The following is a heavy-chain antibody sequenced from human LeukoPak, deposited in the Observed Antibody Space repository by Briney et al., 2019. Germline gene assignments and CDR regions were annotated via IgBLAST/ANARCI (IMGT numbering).Heavy chain of an antibody. V-gene: IGHV3-23*01. J-gene: IGHJ4*02. CDR2: ISGSGGST. CDR3: AKVSDYDSSGYFRTFGY. Sequence: GGSLRLSCAASGFTFSSYAMSWVRQAPGKGLEWVSAISGSGGSTYYADSVKGRFTISRDNSKNTLYLQMNSLRAEDTAVYYCAKVSDYDSSGYFRTFGYWGQGTLVTVSS. CDR1: GFTFSSYA. D-gene: IGHD3-22*01.